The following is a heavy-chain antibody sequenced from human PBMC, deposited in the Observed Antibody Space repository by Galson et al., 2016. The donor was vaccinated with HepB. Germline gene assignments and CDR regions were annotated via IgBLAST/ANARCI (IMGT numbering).Heavy chain of an antibody. J-gene: IGHJ2*01. V-gene: IGHV4-4*07. CDR1: AGSISSYY. D-gene: IGHD5-18*01. CDR3: ARVNTAMAFVNWYFDI. CDR2: IHTSGST. Sequence: SETLSLTCTVSAGSISSYYWSWIRQPAGKGLEWMGRIHTSGSTNYNPSLKSRVTMSLDTSKNQFSLNLSSVTAADTAVYYCARVNTAMAFVNWYFDIWGRGTLVTVAS.